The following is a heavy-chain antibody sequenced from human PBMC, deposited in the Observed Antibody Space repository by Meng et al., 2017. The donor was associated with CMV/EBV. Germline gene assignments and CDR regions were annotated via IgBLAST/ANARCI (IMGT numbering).Heavy chain of an antibody. CDR1: GFTFSSYE. J-gene: IGHJ5*02. D-gene: IGHD4-17*01. CDR3: ARDSNMDSGDYFNWFDP. CDR2: ISSSGSTI. V-gene: IGHV3-48*03. Sequence: GESLKISCAASGFTFSSYEMNWVRQAPGKGLEWVSYISSSGSTIYYADSVKGRFTISRDNAKNSLYLQMNSLRAEDTAVYYCARDSNMDSGDYFNWFDPWGQGTLVTVSS.